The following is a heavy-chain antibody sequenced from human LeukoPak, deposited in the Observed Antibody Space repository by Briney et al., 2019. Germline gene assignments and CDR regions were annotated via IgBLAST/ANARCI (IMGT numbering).Heavy chain of an antibody. Sequence: GASVEVSCTASGYTFTGYYMHWVRQAPGQGLEWMGRINPNSGGTNYAQKFQGRVTMTRDTSISTAYMELSRLRSDDTAVYYCAREGEGSSIDYWGQGTLVTVSS. J-gene: IGHJ4*02. V-gene: IGHV1-2*06. CDR3: AREGEGSSIDY. CDR1: GYTFTGYY. D-gene: IGHD2-2*01. CDR2: INPNSGGT.